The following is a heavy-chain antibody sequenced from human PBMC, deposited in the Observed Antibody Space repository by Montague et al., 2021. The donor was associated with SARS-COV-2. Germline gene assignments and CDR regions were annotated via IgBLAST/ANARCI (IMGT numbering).Heavy chain of an antibody. D-gene: IGHD3-10*01. CDR1: GGSFSGYY. Sequence: SETLSLTCAVYGGSFSGYYWSWIRQPPGKGLEWIGEINHSGSTNYNLSLKSRVTISVDKSKNQFSLKLSSVTAADTAVYYCASRGAGWFGSNPERFDYWGQGTLVTVSS. J-gene: IGHJ4*02. CDR3: ASRGAGWFGSNPERFDY. V-gene: IGHV4-34*01. CDR2: INHSGST.